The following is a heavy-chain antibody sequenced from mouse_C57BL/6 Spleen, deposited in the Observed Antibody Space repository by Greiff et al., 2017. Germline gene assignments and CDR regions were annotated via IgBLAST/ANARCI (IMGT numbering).Heavy chain of an antibody. D-gene: IGHD2-5*01. CDR2: INPNNGGT. J-gene: IGHJ4*01. CDR1: GYTFTDYY. CDR3: ARGRAYYSNNYAMDY. V-gene: IGHV1-26*01. Sequence: VQLQQSGPELVKPGASVKISCKASGYTFTDYYMNWVKQSHGKSLEWIGDINPNNGGTSYNQKFKGKATLTVDKSSSTAYMERRSLTSEDSAVYYCARGRAYYSNNYAMDYWGQGTSVTVSS.